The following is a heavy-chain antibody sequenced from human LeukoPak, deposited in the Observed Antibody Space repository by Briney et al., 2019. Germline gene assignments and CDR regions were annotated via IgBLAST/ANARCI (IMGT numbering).Heavy chain of an antibody. D-gene: IGHD2-2*01. J-gene: IGHJ4*02. Sequence: PGGSLRLSYAASRISDYMIWVRQAPGTGLEWVSVIYTGDNTYYANSVKGRFTISRDNSQRMLYLQMNSLRAEDTSVYYCASSTSTPGGFDFWGQGTLVTVSS. CDR2: IYTGDNT. CDR1: RISDY. V-gene: IGHV3-66*01. CDR3: ASSTSTPGGFDF.